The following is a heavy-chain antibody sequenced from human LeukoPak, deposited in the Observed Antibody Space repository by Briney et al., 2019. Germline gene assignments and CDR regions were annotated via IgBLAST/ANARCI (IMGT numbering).Heavy chain of an antibody. D-gene: IGHD3-22*01. CDR3: ARAVDYYDSSCYYSHFDY. J-gene: IGHJ4*02. CDR2: INPSGGST. Sequence: ASVKVSCKASGYTFTSYYMHWVRQAPRQGLERMGIINPSGGSTSYAQKFQGRVTMTRDTSTSTVYMELSSLRSEDTAVYYCARAVDYYDSSCYYSHFDYWGQGTLVTVSS. CDR1: GYTFTSYY. V-gene: IGHV1-46*01.